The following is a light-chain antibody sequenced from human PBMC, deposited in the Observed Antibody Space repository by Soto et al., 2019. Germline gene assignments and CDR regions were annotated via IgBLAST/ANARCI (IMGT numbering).Light chain of an antibody. Sequence: IQLTQSPSSLSASVGDRVTITCRASQSIGTSLAWYQQKPEKAPNLLISAASTLQSGVPSRFSASGSGTDFALTISSLQPEDFATYYCQQRNSYPFTFGGGTKVEI. CDR3: QQRNSYPFT. J-gene: IGKJ4*01. CDR2: AAS. V-gene: IGKV1-9*01. CDR1: QSIGTS.